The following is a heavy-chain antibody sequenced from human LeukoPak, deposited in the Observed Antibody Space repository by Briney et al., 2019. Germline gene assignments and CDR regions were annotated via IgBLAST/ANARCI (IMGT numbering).Heavy chain of an antibody. J-gene: IGHJ5*02. Sequence: GGSLRLSCAASGFTFSSYSMNWVRQAPGKGLEWVSSISSSSSYIYYADSVKGRFTISRDNAKNSLYLQMNSLRAEDTAVYYCARVLRGLVRGVPDVWFDPWGQGTLVTVSS. V-gene: IGHV3-21*01. CDR2: ISSSSSYI. CDR1: GFTFSSYS. CDR3: ARVLRGLVRGVPDVWFDP. D-gene: IGHD3-10*01.